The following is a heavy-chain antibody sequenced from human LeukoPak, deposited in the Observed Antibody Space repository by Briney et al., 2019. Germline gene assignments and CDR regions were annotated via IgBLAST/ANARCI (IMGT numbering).Heavy chain of an antibody. Sequence: SETLSLTCAVSGGSISSSNWWSWVRQPPGKGLEWIGEIYHSGSTNYNPSLKSRVTISVDKSKNQFSLRLSSVTAADTAVYYCATVGRLDGLDVWGRGTTVTVSS. D-gene: IGHD1-26*01. V-gene: IGHV4-4*02. J-gene: IGHJ6*02. CDR1: GGSISSSNW. CDR3: ATVGRLDGLDV. CDR2: IYHSGST.